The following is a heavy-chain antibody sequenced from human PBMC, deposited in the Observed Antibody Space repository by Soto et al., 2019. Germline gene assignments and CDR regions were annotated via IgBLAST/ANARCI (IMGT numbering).Heavy chain of an antibody. CDR3: ARMGSSSEFDY. J-gene: IGHJ4*02. D-gene: IGHD6-6*01. CDR2: IYYSGST. CDR1: GGSISSYY. Sequence: SETLSLTCTVSGGSISSYYWSCIRQPPGKGLEWIGYIYYSGSTNYNPSLKSRVTISVDTSKNQFSLKLSSVTAADTAVYYCARMGSSSEFDYWGQGTLVTVSS. V-gene: IGHV4-59*08.